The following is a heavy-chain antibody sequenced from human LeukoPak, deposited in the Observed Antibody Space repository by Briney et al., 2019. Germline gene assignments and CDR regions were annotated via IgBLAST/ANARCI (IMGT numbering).Heavy chain of an antibody. J-gene: IGHJ6*03. D-gene: IGHD1-26*01. V-gene: IGHV3-20*04. CDR3: ARDSGVWYSGSYYPDYYYYMDV. Sequence: GGSLRLSCAASGFTFDDYGMSWVRRAPGKGLEWVSGINWNGGSTGYADSVKGRFTISRDNAKNSLYLQMSRLRSDDTAVYYCARDSGVWYSGSYYPDYYYYMDVWGKGTTVTVSS. CDR1: GFTFDDYG. CDR2: INWNGGST.